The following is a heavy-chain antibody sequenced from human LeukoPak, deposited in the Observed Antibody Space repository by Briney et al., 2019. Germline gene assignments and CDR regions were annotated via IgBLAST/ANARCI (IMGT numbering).Heavy chain of an antibody. D-gene: IGHD3-22*01. J-gene: IGHJ4*02. CDR2: ISYDGSKK. CDR3: ARGSFYYYDSSGYSTVYYFDY. Sequence: GRSLRLSCAASGFTFSNYGMHWVRQAPGKGLEWVAVISYDGSKKYYADSVKGRFTISRDNSKNTLYLQMNSLRAEDSAVYYCARGSFYYYDSSGYSTVYYFDYWGQGTLVTLSS. CDR1: GFTFSNYG. V-gene: IGHV3-30*03.